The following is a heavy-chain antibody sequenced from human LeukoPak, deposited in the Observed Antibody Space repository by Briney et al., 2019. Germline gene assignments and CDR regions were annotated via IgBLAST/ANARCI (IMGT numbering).Heavy chain of an antibody. Sequence: PSETLSLTCAVYGGSFSGYYWSWIRQPPGKGLEWIGEINHSGSTNYNPSLKSRVTISVDTSKNQFSLKLSSVTAADTAVYYCARILKYYDYVWGSYRSSTHFDYWGQGTLVTVSS. CDR2: INHSGST. D-gene: IGHD3-16*02. J-gene: IGHJ4*02. CDR1: GGSFSGYY. CDR3: ARILKYYDYVWGSYRSSTHFDY. V-gene: IGHV4-34*01.